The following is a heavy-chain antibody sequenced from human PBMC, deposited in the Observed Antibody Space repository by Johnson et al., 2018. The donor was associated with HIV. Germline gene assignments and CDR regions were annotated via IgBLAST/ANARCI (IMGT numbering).Heavy chain of an antibody. V-gene: IGHV3-30*19. CDR2: ISYDGSNK. CDR1: GFSFSAYA. Sequence: QVQLVESGGGVVRPGRSLRLSCVASGFSFSAYAIHWVRQAPGQGLEWVAVISYDGSNKYYADSVKGRFTISRDNSKNTLYLQMNSLRAEDTAVYYCARFGDMATSFHGFDIWGQGTMVTVSS. D-gene: IGHD5-24*01. J-gene: IGHJ3*02. CDR3: ARFGDMATSFHGFDI.